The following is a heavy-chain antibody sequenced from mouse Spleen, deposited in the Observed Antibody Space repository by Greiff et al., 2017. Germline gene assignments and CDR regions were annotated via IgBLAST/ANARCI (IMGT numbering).Heavy chain of an antibody. D-gene: IGHD1-1*01. CDR2: IWSGGST. Sequence: QVQLQQSGPGLVQPSQSLSITCTVSGFSLTSYGVHWVRQSPGKGLEWLGGIWSGGSTDSNAAFISRLSISKDNSKSQVFFKMNSLQADDTAIYYCARFSSSPYYFDYWGQGTTLTVSS. J-gene: IGHJ2*01. CDR1: GFSLTSYG. V-gene: IGHV2-2*01. CDR3: ARFSSSPYYFDY.